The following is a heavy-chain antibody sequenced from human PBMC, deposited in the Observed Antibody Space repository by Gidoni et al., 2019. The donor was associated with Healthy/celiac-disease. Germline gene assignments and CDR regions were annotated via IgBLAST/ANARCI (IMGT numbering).Heavy chain of an antibody. D-gene: IGHD3-3*01. CDR3: AKAGPRTIFGVVHPVGYYYGMDV. J-gene: IGHJ6*02. CDR2: ISGSGGST. CDR1: GFTFSSYA. V-gene: IGHV3-23*01. Sequence: EVQLLESGGGLVQPGGSLRLSCAASGFTFSSYAMSWVRQAPGKGLEWVSAISGSGGSTYYADSVKGRFTISRDNSKNTLYLQMNSLRAEDTAVYYCAKAGPRTIFGVVHPVGYYYGMDVWGQGTTVTVSS.